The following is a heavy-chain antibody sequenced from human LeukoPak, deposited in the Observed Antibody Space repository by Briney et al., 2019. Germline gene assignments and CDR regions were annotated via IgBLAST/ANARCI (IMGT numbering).Heavy chain of an antibody. CDR2: IYYSGST. Sequence: PSQTLSLTCTVSGGSISSGSYYWSWIRQPAGKGLEWIGSIYYSGSTYYNPSLKSRVTISVDTSKNQFSLKLSSVTAADTAVYYCARSYSSSWYTLLWVGWGQGTLVTVSS. CDR3: ARSYSSSWYTLLWVG. CDR1: GGSISSGSYY. D-gene: IGHD6-13*01. J-gene: IGHJ4*02. V-gene: IGHV4-39*07.